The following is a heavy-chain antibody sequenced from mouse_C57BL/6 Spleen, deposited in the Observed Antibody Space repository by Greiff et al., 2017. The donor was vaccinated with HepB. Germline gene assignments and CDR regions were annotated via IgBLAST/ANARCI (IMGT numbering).Heavy chain of an antibody. Sequence: QVQLQQSGAELVKPGASVKMSCKASGYTFTSYWITWVKQRPGQGLEWIGDIYPGSGSTNYNEKFKSKATLTVDTSSSTAYMQLSSLTSEDSAVYYCARWGITTAVGVAYWGQGTLVTVSA. J-gene: IGHJ3*01. CDR3: ARWGITTAVGVAY. CDR1: GYTFTSYW. V-gene: IGHV1-55*01. CDR2: IYPGSGST. D-gene: IGHD1-1*01.